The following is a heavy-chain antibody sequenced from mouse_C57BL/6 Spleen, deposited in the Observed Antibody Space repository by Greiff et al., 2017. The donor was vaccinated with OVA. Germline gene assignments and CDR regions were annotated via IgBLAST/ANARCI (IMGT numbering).Heavy chain of an antibody. J-gene: IGHJ2*01. CDR2: IDPSDSYT. CDR1: GYTFTSYW. D-gene: IGHD1-1*01. V-gene: IGHV1-50*01. CDR3: ARYYGSPVDY. Sequence: QVQLQQPGAELVKPGASVKLSCKASGYTFTSYWMQWVKQRPGQGLEWIGEIDPSDSYTNYNQKFKGKATLTVDTSSSTAYRQLSSVTSEDSAVDYGARYYGSPVDYWGQGTTLTVSS.